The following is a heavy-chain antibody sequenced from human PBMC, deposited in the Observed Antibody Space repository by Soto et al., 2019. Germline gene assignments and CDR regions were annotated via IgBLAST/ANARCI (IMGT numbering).Heavy chain of an antibody. D-gene: IGHD6-6*01. J-gene: IGHJ4*02. CDR1: GGSISSGGYY. CDR3: ARDRPRGGPDY. Sequence: QVQLQESGPGLVKPSQTLSLTCTVSGGSISSGGYYWSWIRQHPGKGLEWIGYIYYSGSTYYNPSLKSRVTISVDTSKHPFSLKLSSVTAADTAVYYCARDRPRGGPDYWGQGTLVTVSS. CDR2: IYYSGST. V-gene: IGHV4-31*03.